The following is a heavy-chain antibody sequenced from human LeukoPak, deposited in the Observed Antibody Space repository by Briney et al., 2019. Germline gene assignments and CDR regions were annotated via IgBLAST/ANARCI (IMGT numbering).Heavy chain of an antibody. D-gene: IGHD3-22*01. J-gene: IGHJ5*02. CDR1: GGSISSYY. CDR3: ARDLGYYDSSGYDPTLYHNWFDP. Sequence: PSETLSLTCTVSGGSISSYYWSWIRQPPGKGLEWIGYIYYSGSTNYNPSLKSRVTISVDTSKNQFSLKLSSVTAADTAVYYCARDLGYYDSSGYDPTLYHNWFDPWGQGTLVTVSS. V-gene: IGHV4-59*01. CDR2: IYYSGST.